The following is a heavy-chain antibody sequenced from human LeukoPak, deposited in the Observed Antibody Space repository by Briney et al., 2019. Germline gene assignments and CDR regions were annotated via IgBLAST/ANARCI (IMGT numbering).Heavy chain of an antibody. CDR3: ARSYSSTWYYFDY. CDR1: GFTFTKYT. Sequence: GGSLRLSCAASGFTFTKYTMHWVRQAPGKGLEWVAAVSFDGSNKYYADSMKGRFTISRDNSKNTLYLQMNNLRAEDTAVYYCARSYSSTWYYFDYWGQGTLVTVSS. CDR2: VSFDGSNK. V-gene: IGHV3-30*04. D-gene: IGHD6-13*01. J-gene: IGHJ4*02.